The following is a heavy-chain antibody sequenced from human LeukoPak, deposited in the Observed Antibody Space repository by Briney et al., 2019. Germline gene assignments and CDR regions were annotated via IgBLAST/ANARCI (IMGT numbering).Heavy chain of an antibody. CDR1: GFTFSSYG. CDR3: AKPPYSGSYLEYFQH. J-gene: IGHJ1*01. D-gene: IGHD1-26*01. Sequence: GRSLRLSCAASGFTFSSYGMHWVRQAPGKGLEWVAVISYDGSNKYYADSVKGRFTTSRDNSKNTLYLQMNSLRAEDTAVYYCAKPPYSGSYLEYFQHWGQGTLVTVSS. CDR2: ISYDGSNK. V-gene: IGHV3-30*18.